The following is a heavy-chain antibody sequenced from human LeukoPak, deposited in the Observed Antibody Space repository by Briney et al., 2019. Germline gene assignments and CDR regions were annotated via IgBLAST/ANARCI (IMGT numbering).Heavy chain of an antibody. Sequence: ASVKVSCKASGYSFTGYYMHWVRQAPGQGLEWMGWINPNSGGTNYAQKFQGRVTMTRDTSISTAYMELSRLRSDDTAVYYCARDRQRIAAAGTVWFDPWGQGTLVTVSS. CDR1: GYSFTGYY. V-gene: IGHV1-2*02. CDR2: INPNSGGT. D-gene: IGHD6-13*01. J-gene: IGHJ5*02. CDR3: ARDRQRIAAAGTVWFDP.